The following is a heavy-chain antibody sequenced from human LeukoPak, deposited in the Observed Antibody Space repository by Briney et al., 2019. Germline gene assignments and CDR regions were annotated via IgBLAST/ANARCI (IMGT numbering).Heavy chain of an antibody. CDR2: ISIINSTI. CDR3: AREIDYSYYWYFDL. V-gene: IGHV3-48*01. J-gene: IGHJ2*01. CDR1: GFTFSSYT. Sequence: GGSLRLSCAASGFTFSSYTMTWVRQAPGKGLEWVSYISIINSTIYYADSVKGRFTISRDNAKNSLYLQMNSLRAEDTAVYYCAREIDYSYYWYFDLWGRGTLVTVSS. D-gene: IGHD4-11*01.